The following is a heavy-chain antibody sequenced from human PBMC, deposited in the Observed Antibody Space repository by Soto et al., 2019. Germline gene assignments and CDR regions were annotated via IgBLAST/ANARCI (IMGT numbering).Heavy chain of an antibody. CDR2: ISAYNGNT. Sequence: ASVKVSCKASGYTFTSYGISWVRQAPGQGLEWMGWISAYNGNTNYAQKLQGRVTMTTDTSTSTAYMELRSLRSDDTAVYYCARGAAVDIVATTNFDYWGQGTLVTVSS. V-gene: IGHV1-18*01. CDR3: ARGAAVDIVATTNFDY. CDR1: GYTFTSYG. J-gene: IGHJ4*02. D-gene: IGHD5-12*01.